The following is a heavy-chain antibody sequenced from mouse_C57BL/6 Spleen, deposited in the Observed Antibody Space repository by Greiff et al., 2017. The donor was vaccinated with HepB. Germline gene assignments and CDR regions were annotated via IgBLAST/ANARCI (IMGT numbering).Heavy chain of an antibody. D-gene: IGHD3-2*02. Sequence: QVHVKQSGAELVKPGASVKLSCKASGYTFTSYWMQWVKQRPGQGLEWIGEIDPSDSYTNYNQKFKGKATLTVDTSSSTAYMQLSSLTSEDSAVYYCARSGTAQAPDYWGQGTTLTVSS. V-gene: IGHV1-50*01. CDR3: ARSGTAQAPDY. CDR1: GYTFTSYW. J-gene: IGHJ2*01. CDR2: IDPSDSYT.